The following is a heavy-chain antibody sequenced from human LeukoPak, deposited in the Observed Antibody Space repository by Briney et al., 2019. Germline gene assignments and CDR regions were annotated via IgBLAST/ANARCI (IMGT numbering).Heavy chain of an antibody. D-gene: IGHD4-23*01. J-gene: IGHJ3*02. Sequence: PGGSLRLSCAASGFTFSDYGMHWVHQAPSEGLEWVAVIWHDGSEKYYGDSVKGRFTISRDNAKNSLYLQMNSLRAEDSAVYYCARDLFYGGNGNDAFDIWGQGTMVTVSS. CDR2: IWHDGSEK. CDR3: ARDLFYGGNGNDAFDI. CDR1: GFTFSDYG. V-gene: IGHV3-33*01.